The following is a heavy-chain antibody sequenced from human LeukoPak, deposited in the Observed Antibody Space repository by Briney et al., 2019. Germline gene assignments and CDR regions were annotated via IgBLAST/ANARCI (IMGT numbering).Heavy chain of an antibody. CDR1: GGSFSGYY. CDR3: ARRIVGAAPNWFDP. Sequence: SETLSLTCAVYGGSFSGYYWSWVRQPPGKGLEWIGEINRSGSTNYNPSLKSRVTISVDTSKTQFSLKLSSVTAADTAVYYCARRIVGAAPNWFDPWGQGTLVTVSS. J-gene: IGHJ5*02. CDR2: INRSGST. V-gene: IGHV4-34*01. D-gene: IGHD1-26*01.